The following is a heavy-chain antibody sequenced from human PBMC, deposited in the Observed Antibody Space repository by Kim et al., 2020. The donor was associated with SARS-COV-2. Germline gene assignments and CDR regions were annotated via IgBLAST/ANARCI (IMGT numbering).Heavy chain of an antibody. D-gene: IGHD6-6*01. CDR1: GGSFSDYY. CDR2: INHSGNT. V-gene: IGHV4-34*01. CDR3: ARERGGSSSRTAFDY. J-gene: IGHJ4*02. Sequence: SETLSLTCAVYGGSFSDYYWSWIRQPPGKGLEWIGEINHSGNTNYNPSLKSRVTISEDTSNNQFSLKLRSVTAADTAVYYCARERGGSSSRTAFDYWGQG.